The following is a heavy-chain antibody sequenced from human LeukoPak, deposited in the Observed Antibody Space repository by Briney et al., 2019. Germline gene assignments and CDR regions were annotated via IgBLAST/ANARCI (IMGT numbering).Heavy chain of an antibody. D-gene: IGHD2-2*01. Sequence: GGSLRLSCAASGFTFSSYWMHWARQAPGKGLVWVSRVNSDGSTTAYADSVKGRFTISRDNAKNTLFLQMSSLRAEDTAVYYCARGDAYALNYWGQGTLVTVSS. V-gene: IGHV3-74*01. CDR1: GFTFSSYW. CDR2: VNSDGSTT. J-gene: IGHJ4*02. CDR3: ARGDAYALNY.